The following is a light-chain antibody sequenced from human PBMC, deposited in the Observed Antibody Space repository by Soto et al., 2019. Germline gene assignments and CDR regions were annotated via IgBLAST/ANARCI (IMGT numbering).Light chain of an antibody. CDR1: QGISSW. CDR3: QHSDHLPL. Sequence: DIQMTQSPSSVSASVGDRVTITCRASQGISSWLAWYQVKPGRAPKLVIYGAFNLETWVPSRFSGGGSGTDFTFTISSLRPEDIATYYCQHSDHLPLFGPGTKVDIK. J-gene: IGKJ3*01. V-gene: IGKV1-33*01. CDR2: GAF.